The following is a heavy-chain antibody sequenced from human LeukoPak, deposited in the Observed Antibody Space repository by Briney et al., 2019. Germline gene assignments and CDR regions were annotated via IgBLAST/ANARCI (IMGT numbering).Heavy chain of an antibody. J-gene: IGHJ3*02. CDR1: GFTFSDHY. V-gene: IGHV3-72*01. Sequence: GGSLRLSCAASGFTFSDHYMDWVRQAPGKGLEWVGRTRNKANSYTTEYAASVKGRFTISRDDSKNSLYLQMNSLKTEDTAVYYCARVVYGDYADAFDIWGQGTMVTVSS. CDR2: TRNKANSYTT. D-gene: IGHD4-17*01. CDR3: ARVVYGDYADAFDI.